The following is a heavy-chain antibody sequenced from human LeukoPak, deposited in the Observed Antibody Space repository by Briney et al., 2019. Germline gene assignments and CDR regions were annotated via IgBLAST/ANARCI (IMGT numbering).Heavy chain of an antibody. J-gene: IGHJ6*03. Sequence: GGSLRLSCAASGFTFSSYSMNWVRQAPGKGLEWVSYISSGSRTIYYADSVKGRFTVSRDNAKNSLYLQMNSLRAEDTAVYYCARAFQELPQLYYYYYMDVWGKGTTVTVSS. CDR2: ISSGSRTI. D-gene: IGHD6-13*01. V-gene: IGHV3-48*01. CDR1: GFTFSSYS. CDR3: ARAFQELPQLYYYYYMDV.